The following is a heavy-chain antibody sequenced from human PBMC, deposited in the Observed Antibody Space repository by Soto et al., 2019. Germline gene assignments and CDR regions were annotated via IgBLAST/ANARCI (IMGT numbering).Heavy chain of an antibody. CDR3: GRVVIKMAIQSIDP. CDR2: VNPGGIT. J-gene: IGHJ5*02. CDR1: GGSLSGYY. D-gene: IGHD3-3*01. V-gene: IGHV4-34*01. Sequence: SETLSLTCAVYGGSLSGYYWTWIRQPPGKGLEWIGEVNPGGITNYSPSVKSRLKISLDTSKKEVSLEMTSVTAADTAVYYCGRVVIKMAIQSIDPWGRGTLVTVSS.